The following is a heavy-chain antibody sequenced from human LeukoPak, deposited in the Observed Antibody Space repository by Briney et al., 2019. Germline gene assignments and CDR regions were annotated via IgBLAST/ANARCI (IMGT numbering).Heavy chain of an antibody. D-gene: IGHD1-26*01. CDR1: GGTFSSYA. V-gene: IGHV1-69*05. CDR2: IIPIFGTA. J-gene: IGHJ3*02. CDR3: ARERGSGSYRLDAFDI. Sequence: SVKVSCKASGGTFSSYAISWVRQAPGQGLEWMGRIIPIFGTANYAQKFQGRVTITTDESTSTAYMELSSLRSEDTAVYYCARERGSGSYRLDAFDIWGQGTMVTVSS.